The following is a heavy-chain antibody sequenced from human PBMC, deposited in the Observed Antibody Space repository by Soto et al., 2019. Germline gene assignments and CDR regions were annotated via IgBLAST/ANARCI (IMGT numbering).Heavy chain of an antibody. V-gene: IGHV3-23*01. CDR2: ISGSGGST. Sequence: PGGSLRLSCAASGFTFSSYAMSWVRQAPGKGLEWVSAISGSGGSTYYADSVKGRFTISRDNSKNTLYLQMNSLRAEDTAVYYCAKGGGSGWSGYYYGMDVWGQGTTVTVSS. CDR1: GFTFSSYA. D-gene: IGHD6-19*01. CDR3: AKGGGSGWSGYYYGMDV. J-gene: IGHJ6*02.